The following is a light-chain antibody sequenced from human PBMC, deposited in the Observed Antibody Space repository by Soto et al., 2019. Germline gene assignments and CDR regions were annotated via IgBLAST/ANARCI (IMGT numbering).Light chain of an antibody. Sequence: QSALTQPASVSASPRQSITISCTGTSSDVGTYKYVSWYQHHPGKAPKLMIYDVSNRPSGVSNRFSGSKSGNTASLIISGLQTEDEADYYCSSYTTSSTLVFGGGTKVTVL. V-gene: IGLV2-14*03. CDR2: DVS. J-gene: IGLJ2*01. CDR3: SSYTTSSTLV. CDR1: SSDVGTYKY.